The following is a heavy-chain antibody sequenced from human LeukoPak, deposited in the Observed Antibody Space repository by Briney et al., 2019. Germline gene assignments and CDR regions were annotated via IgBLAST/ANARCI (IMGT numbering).Heavy chain of an antibody. CDR3: ARDYGGSSPFDY. CDR1: GFTFSSYE. CDR2: VNQDGSGK. V-gene: IGHV3-7*01. Sequence: GGSLRLSCAASGFTFSSYEMNWVRQAPGKGLEWVANVNQDGSGKYYVDSVKGRFTISKDNAKNSLYLHMNSLRAEDTAVYYCARDYGGSSPFDYWGQGTLVTVSS. D-gene: IGHD4-23*01. J-gene: IGHJ4*02.